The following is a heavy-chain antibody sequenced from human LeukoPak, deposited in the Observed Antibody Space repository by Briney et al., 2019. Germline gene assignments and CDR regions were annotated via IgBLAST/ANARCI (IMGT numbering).Heavy chain of an antibody. J-gene: IGHJ5*02. V-gene: IGHV3-7*01. CDR3: TRATASNWFDP. Sequence: GGSLRLSCPASGFSFSRYWMSWVRQAPGKGLEWVANIKEDGSEKYYVDSVKGRFTISRDNAKNSLYLQMNSLRAEDTAVYYRTRATASNWFDPWGQGTLVTVSP. CDR1: GFSFSRYW. CDR2: IKEDGSEK.